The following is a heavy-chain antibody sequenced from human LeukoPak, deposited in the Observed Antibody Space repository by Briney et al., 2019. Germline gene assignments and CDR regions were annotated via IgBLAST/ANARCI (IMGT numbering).Heavy chain of an antibody. V-gene: IGHV1-2*02. Sequence: GASVKVSCKASGYTFTSYDINWVRQATGQGLEWMGWMNPNSGGTNYAQKFQGRVTMTRDTSISTAYMELSRLRSDDTAVYYCARGPHLTGDAPGVGYWGQGTLVTVSS. CDR3: ARGPHLTGDAPGVGY. D-gene: IGHD7-27*01. CDR2: MNPNSGGT. CDR1: GYTFTSYD. J-gene: IGHJ4*02.